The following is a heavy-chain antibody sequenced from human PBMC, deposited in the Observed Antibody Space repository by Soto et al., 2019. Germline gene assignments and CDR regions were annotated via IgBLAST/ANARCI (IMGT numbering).Heavy chain of an antibody. J-gene: IGHJ5*02. CDR3: CRRAPEGFDP. Sequence: PSETLSLTCTISGGFISSSSYFWAWIRQSPGKGLEWIGSIDYTGTTYNNPSLKSRVTMSVDTSKNHFSLKVDSVTAADTALNYCCRRAPEGFDPWGQGTLVTVSS. CDR1: GGFISSSSYF. V-gene: IGHV4-39*02. CDR2: IDYTGTT.